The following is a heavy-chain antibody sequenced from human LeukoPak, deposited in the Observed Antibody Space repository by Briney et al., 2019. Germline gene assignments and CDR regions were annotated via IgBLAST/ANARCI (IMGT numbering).Heavy chain of an antibody. D-gene: IGHD2-2*01. CDR2: INHGGST. V-gene: IGHV4-34*01. CDR1: GGSFSGYY. J-gene: IGHJ5*02. Sequence: MASETLSLTCAVYGGSFSGYYWSWIRQPPGKGLEWIGEINHGGSTNYNPSLKSRVTISVDTSKNQFSLKLSSVTAADTAVYYCARGTIVVVPAAMNWFDPWGQGTLVTVSS. CDR3: ARGTIVVVPAAMNWFDP.